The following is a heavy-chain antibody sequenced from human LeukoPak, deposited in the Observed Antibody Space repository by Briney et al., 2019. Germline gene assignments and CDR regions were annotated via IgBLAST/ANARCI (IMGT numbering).Heavy chain of an antibody. CDR2: IYYSGST. Sequence: PETLSVTCTVSGGSISSSSYYWGWIRQPPGKGLEWIGSIYYSGSTYYNPSLKSRVTISVDTSKNQFSLKLSSVTAADTAVYYCARPQSRIAVAGTNWFASWGQGKLDTVSS. V-gene: IGHV4-39*01. D-gene: IGHD6-19*01. CDR1: GGSISSSSYY. J-gene: IGHJ5*01. CDR3: ARPQSRIAVAGTNWFAS.